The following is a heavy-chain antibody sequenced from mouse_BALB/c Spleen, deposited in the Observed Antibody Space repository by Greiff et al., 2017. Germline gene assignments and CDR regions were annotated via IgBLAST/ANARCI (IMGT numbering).Heavy chain of an antibody. CDR3: ARDYGSRVDY. CDR1: GFTFSSFG. J-gene: IGHJ2*01. CDR2: ISSGSSTI. D-gene: IGHD1-1*01. Sequence: EVKLMESGGGLVQPGGSRKLSCAASGFTFSSFGMHWVRQAPEKGLEWVAYISSGSSTIYYADTVKGRFTISRDNPKNTLFLQMTSLRSEDTAMYYCARDYGSRVDYWGQGTTLTVSS. V-gene: IGHV5-17*02.